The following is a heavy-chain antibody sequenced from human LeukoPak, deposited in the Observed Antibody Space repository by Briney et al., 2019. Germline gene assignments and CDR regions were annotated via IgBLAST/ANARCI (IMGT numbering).Heavy chain of an antibody. D-gene: IGHD3-10*01. CDR1: GFTFSSYA. Sequence: GGSLRLSCAPSGFTFSSYAMSWVRQAPGKGLEWVSAVSGSGGSTYYADSVKGRFTISRDNSKNTLYLQMNSLRAEDTALYYCAKSGSGSYYKGGYDNWGQGTLVTVSS. CDR2: VSGSGGST. CDR3: AKSGSGSYYKGGYDN. J-gene: IGHJ4*02. V-gene: IGHV3-23*01.